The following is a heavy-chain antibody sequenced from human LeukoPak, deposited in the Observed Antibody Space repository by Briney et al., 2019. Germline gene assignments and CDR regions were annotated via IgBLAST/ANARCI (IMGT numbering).Heavy chain of an antibody. D-gene: IGHD3-22*01. V-gene: IGHV3-11*01. CDR1: GFTFSDYY. J-gene: IGHJ4*02. CDR2: IRGTSTNI. CDR3: ARHRIDSSGFYADFDL. Sequence: GGSLRLSCAASGFTFSDYYMSWIRQAPGKGLDWVSYIRGTSTNIHYADSVKGRFTISRDNPKNSLYLHMNSLRAEDTAVYYCARHRIDSSGFYADFDLWGQGTLVTVSS.